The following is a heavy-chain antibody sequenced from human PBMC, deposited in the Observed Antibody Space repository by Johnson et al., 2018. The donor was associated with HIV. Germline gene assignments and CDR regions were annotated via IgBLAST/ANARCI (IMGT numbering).Heavy chain of an antibody. Sequence: QVQLVESGGGVVQAGRSLRLSCAASGFTFSSYGMHWVRQAPGKGLEWVAVISYDGSNKYYADSVKGRFTISRDNSKNTLYLQMNSLRAEDTAVYYCAKDRSGPNRDAFDIWGQGTMVTVSS. J-gene: IGHJ3*02. D-gene: IGHD2-15*01. CDR3: AKDRSGPNRDAFDI. CDR2: ISYDGSNK. V-gene: IGHV3-30*18. CDR1: GFTFSSYG.